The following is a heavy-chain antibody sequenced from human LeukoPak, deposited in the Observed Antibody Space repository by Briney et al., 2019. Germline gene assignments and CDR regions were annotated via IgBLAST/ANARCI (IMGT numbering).Heavy chain of an antibody. CDR1: KFTPSNSY. V-gene: IGHV3-23*01. Sequence: GSLTHSPVAPKFTPSNSYMSRVRQAPEQEREEVAATSANDRDTDYAASVKGRLTISRDNSTNTLYLQLNSLRAEDTAVYYYAKGDSSSGYYWYYGMDVWGQGTTVTVSS. CDR3: AKGDSSSGYYWYYGMDV. D-gene: IGHD6-13*01. J-gene: IGHJ6*02. CDR2: TSANDRDT.